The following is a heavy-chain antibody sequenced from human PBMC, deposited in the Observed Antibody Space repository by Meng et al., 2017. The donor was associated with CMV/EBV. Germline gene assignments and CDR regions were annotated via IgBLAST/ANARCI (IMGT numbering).Heavy chain of an antibody. CDR2: ISNDGNNK. Sequence: GGSLRLSCAASGFTFSSYGMHWVRQSPGKGLEWVAVISNDGNNKYYADSVKGRFTISRDNAKNSLYLQMNSLRAEDTAVYYCARGSPPGPVLRFLEWLLRAFDYWGQGTLVTVSS. V-gene: IGHV3-30*03. CDR3: ARGSPPGPVLRFLEWLLRAFDY. D-gene: IGHD3-3*01. J-gene: IGHJ4*02. CDR1: GFTFSSYG.